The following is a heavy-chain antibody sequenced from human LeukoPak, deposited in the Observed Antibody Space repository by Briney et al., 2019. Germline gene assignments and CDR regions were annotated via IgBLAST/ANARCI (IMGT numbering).Heavy chain of an antibody. CDR2: ISTSSSYI. Sequence: GGSLRLSCAASGFTFSSYSMNWVRQAPGKGLEWVSSISTSSSYIYYADSVKGRFTISRDNAKNSLYLQMNSLRAEDTAVYYCAKDWSFKGYYIDFWGKGTTVTIS. V-gene: IGHV3-21*01. CDR3: AKDWSFKGYYIDF. J-gene: IGHJ6*03. CDR1: GFTFSSYS.